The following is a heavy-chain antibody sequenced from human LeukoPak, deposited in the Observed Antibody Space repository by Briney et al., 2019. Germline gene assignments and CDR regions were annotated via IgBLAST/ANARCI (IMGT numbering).Heavy chain of an antibody. V-gene: IGHV3-43*01. CDR2: ISWGGDST. CDR1: GFTFDDYT. CDR3: AKGDYYDRGGYYYGGVFDY. Sequence: GGSLRLSCAASGFTFDDYTMHWVRQAPGKGLEWVSLISWGGDSTYYADSVKGRVTISRDNGKNSLYLEMHRLRAEDTALYYCAKGDYYDRGGYYYGGVFDYGGQGTLVTVSS. D-gene: IGHD3-22*01. J-gene: IGHJ4*02.